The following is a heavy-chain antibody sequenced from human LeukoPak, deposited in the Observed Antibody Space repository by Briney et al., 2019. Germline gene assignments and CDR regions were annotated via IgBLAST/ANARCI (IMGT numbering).Heavy chain of an antibody. Sequence: PGGSLRLSCAASGFTFSSNYMSWVRQAPGKGLEWVSVIYSGGSTYYADSVKGRFTISRHNSKNTLYLQMNSLRAEDTAVYYCARVVRAYDAEYFQNWGQGTLSPSPQ. J-gene: IGHJ1*01. V-gene: IGHV3-53*04. CDR1: GFTFSSNY. D-gene: IGHD3-3*01. CDR2: IYSGGST. CDR3: ARVVRAYDAEYFQN.